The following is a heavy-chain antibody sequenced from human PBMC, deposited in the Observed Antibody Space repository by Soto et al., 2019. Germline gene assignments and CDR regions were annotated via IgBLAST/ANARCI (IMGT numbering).Heavy chain of an antibody. J-gene: IGHJ3*02. V-gene: IGHV1-2*04. CDR2: INPNSGGT. D-gene: IGHD3-10*01. CDR1: GYTFTGYY. Sequence: ASVKVSCKASGYTFTGYYMHWVRQAPGQGLEWMGWINPNSGGTNYAQKFQGWVTMTRDTSISTAYTELGRLRSDGTAGYYCARGGLLLSRTVGHAFDIWGQGTMVTVSS. CDR3: ARGGLLLSRTVGHAFDI.